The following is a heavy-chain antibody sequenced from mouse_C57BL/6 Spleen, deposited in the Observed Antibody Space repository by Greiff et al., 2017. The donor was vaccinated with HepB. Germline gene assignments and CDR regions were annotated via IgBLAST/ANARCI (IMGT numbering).Heavy chain of an antibody. Sequence: VQLQHSGPELVKPGASVKISCKASGYAFSSSWMNWVKQRPGKGLEWIGRIYPGDGDTNYNGKFKGKATLTADKSSSTAYMQLSSLTSEDSAVYFCARQGSNSFYAMDYWGQGTSVTVSS. CDR1: GYAFSSSW. J-gene: IGHJ4*01. CDR3: ARQGSNSFYAMDY. D-gene: IGHD2-5*01. CDR2: IYPGDGDT. V-gene: IGHV1-82*01.